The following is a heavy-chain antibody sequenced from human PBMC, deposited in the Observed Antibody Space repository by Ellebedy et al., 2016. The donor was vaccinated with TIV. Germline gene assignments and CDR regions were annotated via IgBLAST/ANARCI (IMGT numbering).Heavy chain of an antibody. V-gene: IGHV3-23*01. CDR2: ISGSGGST. D-gene: IGHD3-22*01. J-gene: IGHJ4*02. CDR3: AKELFYDSFGPFDY. Sequence: PGGSLRLSCAASGFTFSSYAMTRVRQAPGKGLEWVSGISGSGGSTYNGDSVKGRFTTSRDNAKYRLYLQMNSLRVEDTAIYYCAKELFYDSFGPFDYWGQGTLVTVSS. CDR1: GFTFSSYA.